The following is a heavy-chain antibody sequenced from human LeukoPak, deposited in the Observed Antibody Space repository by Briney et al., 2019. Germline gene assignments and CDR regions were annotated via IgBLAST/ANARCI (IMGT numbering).Heavy chain of an antibody. D-gene: IGHD6-19*01. CDR1: GGTFSSYA. CDR3: ARSRKSSGWKYYFDY. CDR2: IIPIFGTA. Sequence: ASVKVSCKASGGTFSSYAISWVRQAPGQGLEWMGGIIPIFGTANYAQKFQGRVTITADKSTSTAYMELSSLRSEDTAVYYCARSRKSSGWKYYFDYGGQGTLVTVSS. J-gene: IGHJ4*02. V-gene: IGHV1-69*06.